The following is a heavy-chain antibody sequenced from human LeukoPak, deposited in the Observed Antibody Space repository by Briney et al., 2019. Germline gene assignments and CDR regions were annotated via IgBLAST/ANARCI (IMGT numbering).Heavy chain of an antibody. D-gene: IGHD4/OR15-4a*01. J-gene: IGHJ4*02. Sequence: GGSLRLSCAASGFTFSSYSMNWVRQAPGKGPEWVSSISGSSNYIFYADSVKGRFTISRDNAKNSLYLQMNGLRAEDTALYYCARVSSVPTPRALDYWGQGTLVTVSS. CDR3: ARVSSVPTPRALDY. CDR1: GFTFSSYS. CDR2: ISGSSNYI. V-gene: IGHV3-21*01.